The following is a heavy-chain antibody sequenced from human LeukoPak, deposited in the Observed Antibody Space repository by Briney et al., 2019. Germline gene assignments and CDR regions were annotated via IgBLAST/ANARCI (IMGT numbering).Heavy chain of an antibody. Sequence: GGSLRLSCAASGFAFSVYEMYWVRQAPGKGLEWVSYISSSGGTRYYADSVKGRFTISRDNAKNSLYLQMNSLRAEDTAVYYCATLTVASSFDYWGQGILVTVSS. CDR2: ISSSGGTR. D-gene: IGHD6-19*01. CDR1: GFAFSVYE. J-gene: IGHJ4*02. V-gene: IGHV3-48*03. CDR3: ATLTVASSFDY.